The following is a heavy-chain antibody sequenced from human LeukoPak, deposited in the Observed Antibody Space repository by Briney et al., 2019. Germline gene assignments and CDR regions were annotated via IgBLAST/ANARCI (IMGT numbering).Heavy chain of an antibody. Sequence: TGGSLRLSCAASRFTFCSYAMHWVRQAPGKGLEWVAVISYDGSNKYYADSVKGRFTISRDNSKNTLYLQMNSLRAEDTAVYYCARDLSGYMDYWGQGTLVTVSS. CDR3: ARDLSGYMDY. J-gene: IGHJ4*02. CDR1: RFTFCSYA. V-gene: IGHV3-30*04. CDR2: ISYDGSNK. D-gene: IGHD3-9*01.